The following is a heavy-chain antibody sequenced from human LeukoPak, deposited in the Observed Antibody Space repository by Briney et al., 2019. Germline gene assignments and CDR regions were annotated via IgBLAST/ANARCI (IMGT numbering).Heavy chain of an antibody. V-gene: IGHV3-66*02. Sequence: GGSLRLSCAASGFTVSNNYMSWVRRAPGKGLEWVSVIYSGDNTYYVESVKGRFTISRDNSKNTLFLQMNRLRAEDTAVYYCAGRRVLDASFDYWGQGTLVTVSS. CDR2: IYSGDNT. CDR1: GFTVSNNY. J-gene: IGHJ4*02. CDR3: AGRRVLDASFDY. D-gene: IGHD3-16*01.